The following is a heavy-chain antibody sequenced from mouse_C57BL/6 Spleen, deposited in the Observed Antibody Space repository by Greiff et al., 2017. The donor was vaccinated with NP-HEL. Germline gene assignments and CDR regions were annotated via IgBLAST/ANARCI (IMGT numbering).Heavy chain of an antibody. J-gene: IGHJ4*01. CDR1: GYAFSSSW. Sequence: VKLQESGPELVKPGASVKISCKASGYAFSSSWMNWVKQRPGKGLEWIGRIYPGDGDTNYNGKFKGKATLTADKSSSTAYMQLSSLTSEDSAVYFCARWGGYYAMDYWGQGTSVTVSS. CDR3: ARWGGYYAMDY. V-gene: IGHV1-82*01. CDR2: IYPGDGDT.